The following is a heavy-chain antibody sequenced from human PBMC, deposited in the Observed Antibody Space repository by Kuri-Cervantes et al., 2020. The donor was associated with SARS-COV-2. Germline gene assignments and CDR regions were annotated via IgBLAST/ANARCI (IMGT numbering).Heavy chain of an antibody. CDR3: ARDHNTTLFDY. CDR1: GFTFSSYS. D-gene: IGHD1-14*01. J-gene: IGHJ4*02. Sequence: GGSLRLSCAASGFTFSSYSMNWVRQAPGKGLEWVSSISSSSSDIYYADPVKGRFTISRDNAKNSVFLQTNSLRAEDTAVYYCARDHNTTLFDYWGQGTLVTVSS. CDR2: ISSSSSDI. V-gene: IGHV3-21*01.